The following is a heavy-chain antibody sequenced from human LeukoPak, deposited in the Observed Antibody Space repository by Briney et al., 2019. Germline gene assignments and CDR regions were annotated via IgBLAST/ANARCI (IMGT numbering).Heavy chain of an antibody. CDR3: ARDPHYYDGSGYYSYFDY. Sequence: GGSLRLSCAASGFTFSSYWMHWVRQAPGKGLVWVSRINSDGSSTSYADSVKGRFTISRDNAKKSLYLQMNSLRAEDTAVYYCARDPHYYDGSGYYSYFDYWGQGTLVTVSS. CDR2: INSDGSST. D-gene: IGHD3-22*01. J-gene: IGHJ4*02. CDR1: GFTFSSYW. V-gene: IGHV3-74*01.